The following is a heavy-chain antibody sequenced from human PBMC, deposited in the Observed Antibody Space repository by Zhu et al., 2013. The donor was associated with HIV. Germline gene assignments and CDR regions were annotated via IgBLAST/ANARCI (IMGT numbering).Heavy chain of an antibody. CDR3: ARDRYSYSSSWYSHYYYYYGMDV. J-gene: IGHJ6*02. V-gene: IGHV1-69*01. Sequence: QVQLVQSGAEVKKPGSSVKVSCKASGGTFSSYAISWVRQAPGQGLEWMGGIIPIFGTANYAQKFQGRVTITADESTSTAYMELSSLRSEDTAVYYCARDRYSYSSSWYSHYYYYYGMDVWGQGTTVTVSS. CDR1: GGTFSSYA. D-gene: IGHD6-13*01. CDR2: IIPIFGTA.